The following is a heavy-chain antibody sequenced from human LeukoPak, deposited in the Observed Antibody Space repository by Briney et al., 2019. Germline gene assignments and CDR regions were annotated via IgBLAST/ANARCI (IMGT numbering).Heavy chain of an antibody. CDR2: IYSGGST. J-gene: IGHJ4*02. V-gene: IGHV3-66*01. CDR1: GFTVSSNY. Sequence: GGSLRLSCAASGFTVSSNYMSWVRQAPGKGLEWVSVIYSGGSTYYADSVKGRFTISRDNSKNTLYLQMNSLRAEDTAVYYCARDRGEYYYGSGSYFEIYWGQGTLVTVSS. CDR3: ARDRGEYYYGSGSYFEIY. D-gene: IGHD3-10*01.